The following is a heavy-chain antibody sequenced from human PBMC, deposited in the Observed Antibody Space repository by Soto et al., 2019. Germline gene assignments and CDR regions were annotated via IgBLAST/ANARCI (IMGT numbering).Heavy chain of an antibody. V-gene: IGHV4-30-2*01. CDR1: GGSISSGGYS. D-gene: IGHD6-13*01. CDR3: ARDRSSSYLSNNWFDP. CDR2: MYHSGST. J-gene: IGHJ5*02. Sequence: SETLSLTCAVSGGSISSGGYSWSWIRQPPGKGLEWIGYMYHSGSTYYNPSLKSRVTISIDRSKNQFSLKLSSVTAADTAVYYCARDRSSSYLSNNWFDPWGQGTLVTVSS.